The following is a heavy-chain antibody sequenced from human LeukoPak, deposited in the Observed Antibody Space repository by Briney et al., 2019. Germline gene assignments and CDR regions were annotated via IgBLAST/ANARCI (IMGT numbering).Heavy chain of an antibody. J-gene: IGHJ3*02. CDR2: IKQDGSEK. D-gene: IGHD3-22*01. CDR3: ARDHRYYYDREAAFDI. Sequence: GGSLRLSCAASGFTFSSYWMSWVRQAPGKGLEWVANIKQDGSEKYYVDSVKGRFTISRDNAKNSLYLQMNSLRAEDTVVYYCARDHRYYYDREAAFDIWGKGTMVTVSS. V-gene: IGHV3-7*01. CDR1: GFTFSSYW.